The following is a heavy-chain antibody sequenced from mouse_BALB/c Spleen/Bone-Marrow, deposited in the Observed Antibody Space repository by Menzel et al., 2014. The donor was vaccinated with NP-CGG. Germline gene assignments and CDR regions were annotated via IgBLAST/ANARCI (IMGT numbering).Heavy chain of an antibody. V-gene: IGHV2-2*02. CDR2: IWSGGST. Sequence: VQRVESGPGLVQPSQSLSITCTVSGFSLTSYGVHWVRQSPGKGLEWLGVIWSGGSTDYNAAFISRLSISKDNSKSQVFFKMNSLQANDTAIYYCARRGDGYYDWFAYWGQGTLVTVSA. CDR3: ARRGDGYYDWFAY. CDR1: GFSLTSYG. J-gene: IGHJ3*01. D-gene: IGHD2-3*01.